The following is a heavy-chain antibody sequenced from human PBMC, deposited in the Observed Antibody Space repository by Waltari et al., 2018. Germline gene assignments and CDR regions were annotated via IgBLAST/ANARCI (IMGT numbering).Heavy chain of an antibody. D-gene: IGHD1-26*01. CDR3: ARDRGRGLYLDS. V-gene: IGHV4-4*02. CDR2: IHGSGKT. CDR1: GDSVSXXYW. J-gene: IGHJ4*02. Sequence: QLQLQQSGPGLVKPSESLSLTCAVSGDSVSXXYWWSWVLQSPGKGLEWIGQIHGSGKTTYNPSLESRVTVSMDTSNNQFSLKLTSPTAADTAVYYCARDRGRGLYLDSWGQGTLVTVSP.